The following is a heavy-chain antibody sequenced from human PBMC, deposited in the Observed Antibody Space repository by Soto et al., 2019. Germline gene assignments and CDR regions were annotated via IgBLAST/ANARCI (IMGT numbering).Heavy chain of an antibody. V-gene: IGHV4-59*02. CDR1: GGSVSSYY. CDR2: IYYSGST. CDR3: ERERYEGRIDY. J-gene: IGHJ4*02. Sequence: SETLSLTCTVSGGSVSSYYWSWIRQPPGRGLEWLAYIYYSGSTTYNPSLKSRLTMSVDTSKNQFSLNLRSVTAADTAVYYCERERYEGRIDYWGRGTRVSVSS. D-gene: IGHD2-2*01.